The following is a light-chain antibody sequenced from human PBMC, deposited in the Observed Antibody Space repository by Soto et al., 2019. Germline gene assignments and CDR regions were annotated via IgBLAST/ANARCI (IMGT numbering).Light chain of an antibody. CDR1: SSNIGSNT. Sequence: QSVLTQPPSASGTPGQRVTISCSGSSSNIGSNTVNWYQHLPGTAPKLLIYSNNHRTSGVPDRVSGSKSGTSASLAISGLQSEDEADYYCTAWDDSLNGVVFGGGTKLTVL. V-gene: IGLV1-44*01. J-gene: IGLJ2*01. CDR3: TAWDDSLNGVV. CDR2: SNN.